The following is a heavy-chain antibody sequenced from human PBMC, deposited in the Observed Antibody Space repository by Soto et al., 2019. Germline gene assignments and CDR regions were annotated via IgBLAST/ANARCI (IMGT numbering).Heavy chain of an antibody. V-gene: IGHV3-33*01. CDR2: IWHDGSQK. CDR1: GFTFSNYG. J-gene: IGHJ3*01. Sequence: QVQLVESGGGVVQPERSLRLSCVATGFTFSNYGIHWVRQAPGRGLEWVAVIWHDGSQKYYADSVRGRFTISRDNSKNTGYLQMNSLRAEDTAVYYCEGRDDPFHVWGQGTMVTVSS. CDR3: EGRDDPFHV.